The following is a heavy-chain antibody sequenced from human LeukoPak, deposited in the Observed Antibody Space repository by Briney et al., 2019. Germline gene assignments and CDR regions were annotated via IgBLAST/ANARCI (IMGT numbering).Heavy chain of an antibody. CDR3: ARDSQRGQGGAFDI. D-gene: IGHD6-25*01. J-gene: IGHJ3*02. V-gene: IGHV3-21*01. CDR2: ISSSSSSYI. CDR1: GFTFSSYS. Sequence: GGSLRLSCAASGFTFSSYSMNWVRQAPGKGLEWVSSISSSSSSYIYYADSVKGRFTISRDNAKNSLYLQMNSLRAEDTAVYYCARDSQRGQGGAFDIWGQGTMVTVSS.